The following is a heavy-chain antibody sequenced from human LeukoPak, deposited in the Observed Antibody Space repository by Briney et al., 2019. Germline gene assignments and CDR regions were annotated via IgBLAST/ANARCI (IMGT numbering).Heavy chain of an antibody. CDR1: GGSISSYY. J-gene: IGHJ3*02. Sequence: PSETLSLTCIVSGGSISSYYGSWIRQPPGKGLEWIGYIYYSGSTNYNPSLKSRVTISVDTSKNQFSLKLSSVTAADTAVYYCARGYMDAFDIWGQGTMVTVSS. CDR3: ARGYMDAFDI. D-gene: IGHD1-1*01. CDR2: IYYSGST. V-gene: IGHV4-59*01.